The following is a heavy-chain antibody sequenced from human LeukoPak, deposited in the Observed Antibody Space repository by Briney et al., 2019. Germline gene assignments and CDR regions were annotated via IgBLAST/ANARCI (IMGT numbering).Heavy chain of an antibody. V-gene: IGHV1-3*01. CDR3: AREGYSSGGFDP. CDR2: INAGNGNT. Sequence: ASVKVSCKASGYTFTSYAMHWVRQAPGQRLEWMGWINAGNGNTKYSQKFQGRVTITRDTSASTAYMELSSLRSEDTAVYYCAREGYSSGGFDPWGQGTLVTVSS. J-gene: IGHJ5*02. CDR1: GYTFTSYA. D-gene: IGHD6-19*01.